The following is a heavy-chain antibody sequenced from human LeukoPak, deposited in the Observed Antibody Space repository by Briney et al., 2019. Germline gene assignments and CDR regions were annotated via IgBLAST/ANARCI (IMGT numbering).Heavy chain of an antibody. CDR2: ISSSGSTI. CDR1: GFTFSSYE. J-gene: IGHJ4*02. D-gene: IGHD3-22*01. V-gene: IGHV3-48*03. CDR3: AREGGITMIFFDY. Sequence: GGSLRLSCAASGFTFSSYEMNWVRQAPGKGLEWVSYISSSGSTIYYADSVKGRFTISRDNARNSLYLQMNSLRAEDTAVYYCAREGGITMIFFDYWGQGTLVTVSS.